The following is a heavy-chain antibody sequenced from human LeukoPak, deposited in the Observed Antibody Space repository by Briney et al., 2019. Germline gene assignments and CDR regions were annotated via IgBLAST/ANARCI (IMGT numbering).Heavy chain of an antibody. V-gene: IGHV3-33*01. Sequence: RPGGSLRLSCAASGFTFSSYGMHWVRQAPGKGLEWVAVIWYDGSNKYYADSVKGRFTISRDNSKNTLYLQMNSLRAEDTAVYYWASSYGDYGGDYWGQGTLVTVSS. CDR3: ASSYGDYGGDY. CDR2: IWYDGSNK. D-gene: IGHD4-17*01. J-gene: IGHJ4*02. CDR1: GFTFSSYG.